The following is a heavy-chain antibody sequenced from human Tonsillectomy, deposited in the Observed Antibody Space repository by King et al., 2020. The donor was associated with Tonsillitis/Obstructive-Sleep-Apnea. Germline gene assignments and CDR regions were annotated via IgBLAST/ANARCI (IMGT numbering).Heavy chain of an antibody. J-gene: IGHJ6*02. CDR3: ARTSGLYYSYYYGMDV. D-gene: IGHD2-2*01. V-gene: IGHV4-59*01. CDR2: IYYSGST. CDR1: GGSISSYY. Sequence: QLQESGPGLVKPSETLSLTCTVSGGSISSYYWSWIRQPPGKGLEWIGYIYYSGSTNYNPSLKSRVTISVDTSKNQFSLKLSSVTAADTAVYYCARTSGLYYSYYYGMDVWGQGTTVTVSS.